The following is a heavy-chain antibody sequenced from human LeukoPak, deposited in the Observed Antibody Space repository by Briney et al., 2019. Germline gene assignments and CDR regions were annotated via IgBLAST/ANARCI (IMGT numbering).Heavy chain of an antibody. V-gene: IGHV4-59*01. CDR3: ARAFSSSSFYFNY. Sequence: PSETLSLTCTVSGDSISTYYWNWIRQPPGKGLEWIGYIYHSGSTNYNPSLKSRVTISVDTSKNQFSLKLSSVTAADTAVYYCARAFSSSSFYFNYWGQGTLVTVSS. CDR1: GDSISTYY. D-gene: IGHD6-6*01. CDR2: IYHSGST. J-gene: IGHJ4*02.